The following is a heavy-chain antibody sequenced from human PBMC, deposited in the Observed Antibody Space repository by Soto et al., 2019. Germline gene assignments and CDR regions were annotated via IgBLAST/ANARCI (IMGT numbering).Heavy chain of an antibody. CDR2: IYYSGST. Sequence: SETLSLTCTVSGGSISSYYWSWIRQPPGKGLEWIGYIYYSGSTNYNPSLKSRVTISVDTSKNQFSLKLSSVTAADTAVYYCARDRQYCSSTICRDYYYYMDVWGKGTTVTVSS. CDR1: GGSISSYY. J-gene: IGHJ6*03. V-gene: IGHV4-59*01. CDR3: ARDRQYCSSTICRDYYYYMDV. D-gene: IGHD2-2*01.